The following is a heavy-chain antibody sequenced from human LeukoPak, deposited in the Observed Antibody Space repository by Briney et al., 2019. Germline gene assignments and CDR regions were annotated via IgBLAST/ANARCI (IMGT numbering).Heavy chain of an antibody. CDR2: ISGSSNYT. CDR1: GFTFSDRS. J-gene: IGHJ4*02. Sequence: GGSLRLSCATSGFTFSDRSIIWVRQAQGKGLEWVAYISGSSNYTNYADSVKGRFTISRDNAKTSVYLQMNSLRAEDTAVYYCARAPSGWYVDYWGQGTLVTVSS. CDR3: ARAPSGWYVDY. D-gene: IGHD6-19*01. V-gene: IGHV3-21*01.